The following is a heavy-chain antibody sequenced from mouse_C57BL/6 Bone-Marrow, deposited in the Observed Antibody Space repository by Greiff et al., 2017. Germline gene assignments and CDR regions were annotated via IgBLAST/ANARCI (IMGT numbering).Heavy chain of an antibody. CDR1: GYTFTSYG. V-gene: IGHV1-81*01. Sequence: QVQLQQSGAELARPGASVKLSCKASGYTFTSYGISWVKQRTGQGLEWIGEIYPRSGNTYYNEKFKGKATLTADKSSSPAYMELRSLTSEDAAVDFCARSWVYAMDYWGQGTSVTVSS. D-gene: IGHD4-1*01. J-gene: IGHJ4*01. CDR3: ARSWVYAMDY. CDR2: IYPRSGNT.